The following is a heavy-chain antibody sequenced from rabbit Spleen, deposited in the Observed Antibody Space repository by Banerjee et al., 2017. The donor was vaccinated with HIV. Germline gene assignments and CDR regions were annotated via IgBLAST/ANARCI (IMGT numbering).Heavy chain of an antibody. D-gene: IGHD4-1*01. CDR2: IYSSIDYT. J-gene: IGHJ4*01. CDR1: GFAFNSVYD. V-gene: IGHV1S45*01. Sequence: QEQLVESGGGLVPPEGSLTLTCTASGFAFNSVYDMCWVRQAPVKGLEWIGYIYSSIDYTYYATWAKGRFTISKISSTTVTLQMTSLTVADTATYFCARVSESSGWGEDLWGQGTLVTVS. CDR3: ARVSESSGWGEDL.